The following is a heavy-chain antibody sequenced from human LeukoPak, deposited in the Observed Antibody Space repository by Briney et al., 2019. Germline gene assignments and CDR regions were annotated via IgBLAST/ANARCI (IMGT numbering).Heavy chain of an antibody. J-gene: IGHJ4*02. CDR3: ARHPFATPFDY. D-gene: IGHD2-15*01. Sequence: MASETLSLTCSVAGGSISGYYWSWIRQPPGQGLKWIGYMYETGHTMYNSSLKSRVTMSLDTSRNYFSLSLSSVTAADTAVYYCARHPFATPFDYWGPGTLVTVSS. CDR1: GGSISGYY. CDR2: MYETGHT. V-gene: IGHV4-59*08.